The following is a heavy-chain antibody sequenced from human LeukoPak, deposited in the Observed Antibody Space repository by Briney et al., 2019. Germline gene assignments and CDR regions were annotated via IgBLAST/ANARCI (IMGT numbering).Heavy chain of an antibody. V-gene: IGHV3-64D*06. CDR1: GFTFSNYA. Sequence: GGSLRLSCSASGFTFSNYAMHWVRQAPGKGLEYVSAINSHGGNTFYADSVKGRFTISRDNSKNTLFLQMSSLRAEDTAVYYCVKEGVFDYYGSGSLYYFDYWGQGTLVTVSS. D-gene: IGHD3-10*01. J-gene: IGHJ4*02. CDR2: INSHGGNT. CDR3: VKEGVFDYYGSGSLYYFDY.